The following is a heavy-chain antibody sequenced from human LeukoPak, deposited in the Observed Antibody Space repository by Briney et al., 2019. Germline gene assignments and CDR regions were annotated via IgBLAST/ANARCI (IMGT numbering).Heavy chain of an antibody. CDR3: ARDLGLWFGEREGKWFDP. V-gene: IGHV4-59*01. Sequence: PETLSLTCTVSGGSISSYYWSWIRQPPGKGLEWIGYIYYSGSTDYNPSLKSRVTISVETSKNQFSLKLSSVTAADTAVYYCARDLGLWFGEREGKWFDPWGQGTLVTVSS. J-gene: IGHJ5*02. CDR1: GGSISSYY. CDR2: IYYSGST. D-gene: IGHD3-10*01.